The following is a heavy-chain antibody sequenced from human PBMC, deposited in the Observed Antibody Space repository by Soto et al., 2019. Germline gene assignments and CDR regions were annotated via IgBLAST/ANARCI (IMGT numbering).Heavy chain of an antibody. CDR3: ARGREVRGVITYYYNGMDV. J-gene: IGHJ6*02. CDR1: GGSISSSNW. D-gene: IGHD3-10*01. CDR2: IYYSGST. Sequence: QVHLQESGPGLVKPSGTLSLTCAVSGGSISSSNWWSWVRQSPEKGLEWIGEIYYSGSTYYNPSLKSRVTISVDTSKNQFSLKMSSVTAADAAVYYGARGREVRGVITYYYNGMDVLGQGTTVTVSS. V-gene: IGHV4-4*02.